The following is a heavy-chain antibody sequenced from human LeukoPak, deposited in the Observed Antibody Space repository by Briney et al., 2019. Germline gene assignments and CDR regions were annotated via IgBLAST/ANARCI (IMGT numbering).Heavy chain of an antibody. CDR3: ARGGGEYDYVWGSYRHAFDI. D-gene: IGHD3-16*02. V-gene: IGHV1-46*01. CDR1: GYTFTSYY. Sequence: ASVKVSCKASGYTFTSYYMHWVRQAPGQGLEWMGIINPSGGSTSYAQKFQGRVTMTRDTSTSTVYMELSSLRSEDTAVYYCARGGGEYDYVWGSYRHAFDIWGQGTMVTVSS. CDR2: INPSGGST. J-gene: IGHJ3*02.